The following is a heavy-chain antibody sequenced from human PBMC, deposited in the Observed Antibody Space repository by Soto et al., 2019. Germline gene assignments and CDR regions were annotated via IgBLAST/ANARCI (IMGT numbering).Heavy chain of an antibody. D-gene: IGHD3-3*01. V-gene: IGHV3-23*01. J-gene: IGHJ4*02. CDR2: ISGSGGST. Sequence: GGSLRLSCAASGFTFDDYAMHWVRQAPGKGLEWVSAISGSGGSTYYADSVEGRFTISRDNSKNTLYLQMNSLRAEDTAVYYCAKALSITIFGVVTTALDYWGQGTLVTVSS. CDR3: AKALSITIFGVVTTALDY. CDR1: GFTFDDYA.